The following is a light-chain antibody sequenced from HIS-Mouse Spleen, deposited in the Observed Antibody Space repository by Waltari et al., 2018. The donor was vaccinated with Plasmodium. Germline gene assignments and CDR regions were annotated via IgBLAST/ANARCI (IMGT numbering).Light chain of an antibody. J-gene: IGKJ1*01. Sequence: DIQMTQSPSSLSASVGDRVTITCRASQSISSYLNWYQQKPGKAPKRLIYAASSLQSGVPSSFSGSGSETDVTLPISSLQREDWATYYCQQRYSTWTFGQGTKVEMK. V-gene: IGKV1-39*01. CDR1: QSISSY. CDR2: AAS. CDR3: QQRYSTWT.